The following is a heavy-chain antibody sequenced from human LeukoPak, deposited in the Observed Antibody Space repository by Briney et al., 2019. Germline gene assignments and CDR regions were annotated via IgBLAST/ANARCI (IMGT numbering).Heavy chain of an antibody. J-gene: IGHJ6*04. Sequence: GGYLRLSCEASGFTFSSYEMNWVRQAPGKGLEWVSYISSSGSTIYYADSVKGRFTISRDNAKNSLYLQMNSLRAEDTAVYYCAELGITMIGGVWGKGTTVTISS. D-gene: IGHD3-10*02. CDR2: ISSSGSTI. CDR1: GFTFSSYE. CDR3: AELGITMIGGV. V-gene: IGHV3-48*03.